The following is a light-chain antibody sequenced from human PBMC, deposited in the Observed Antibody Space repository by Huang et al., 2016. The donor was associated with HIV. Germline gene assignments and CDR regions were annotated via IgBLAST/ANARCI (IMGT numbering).Light chain of an antibody. J-gene: IGKJ4*01. CDR1: QGISNT. V-gene: IGKV1D-13*01. CDR3: QQFNHYPLT. Sequence: QLTQSPSSLSAAVGERVTITCRASQGISNTLAWYQQKPGKAPKILIEDASRLQTGAPSRFSGTGSGTDFTLTISSLQPEDCATYYCQQFNHYPLTFGGGTKVEIE. CDR2: DAS.